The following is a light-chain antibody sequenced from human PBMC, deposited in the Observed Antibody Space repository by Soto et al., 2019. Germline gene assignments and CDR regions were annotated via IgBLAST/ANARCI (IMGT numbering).Light chain of an antibody. Sequence: QSALTQPPSASGSPGQSVTISCTGTRSNVGGYNCVSWYQQYPGKGPKLMISEVNKRPSGVPDRFSGSKSGNTASLTVTGFQAEDEADYYSSSCGDNDIYVFGTGAKVTVL. CDR2: EVN. J-gene: IGLJ1*01. CDR1: RSNVGGYNC. CDR3: SSCGDNDIYV. V-gene: IGLV2-8*01.